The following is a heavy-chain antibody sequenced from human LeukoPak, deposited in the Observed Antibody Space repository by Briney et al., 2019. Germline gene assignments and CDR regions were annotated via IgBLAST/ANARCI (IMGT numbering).Heavy chain of an antibody. CDR3: ARDEHNYYDSSGYDY. CDR2: IYYSGST. V-gene: IGHV4-59*01. CDR1: GGSISSYY. Sequence: SETLSLTCTVSGGSISSYYWSWIRQPPGKGVEWIGYIYYSGSTNYNPSLKCRVTISVDTSKNQFSLKVRSVTAADTAVYYCARDEHNYYDSSGYDYWGQGILVTVSS. J-gene: IGHJ4*02. D-gene: IGHD3-22*01.